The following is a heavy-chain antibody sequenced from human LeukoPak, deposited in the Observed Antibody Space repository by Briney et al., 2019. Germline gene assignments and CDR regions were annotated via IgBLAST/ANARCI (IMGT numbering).Heavy chain of an antibody. Sequence: SETLSLTCTVSGGSISSYYWSWIRQPPGKGLEWIGYIYYSGSTNYNPSLKSRVTISVDTSKNQFSLKLSSVTAADTAVYYCARGGNYDSGAFDIWGQGTMVTVSS. D-gene: IGHD5-12*01. J-gene: IGHJ3*02. CDR2: IYYSGST. CDR1: GGSISSYY. CDR3: ARGGNYDSGAFDI. V-gene: IGHV4-59*01.